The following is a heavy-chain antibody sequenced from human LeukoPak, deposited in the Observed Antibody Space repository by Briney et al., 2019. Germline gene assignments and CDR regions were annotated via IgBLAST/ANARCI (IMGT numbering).Heavy chain of an antibody. J-gene: IGHJ4*02. Sequence: PGGSLRLSCAASGFTVSSNYMSWVRQAPGKGLEWVSVIYSGGSTYYADSVKGRFTISRDNSKNTLYLQMNSLRAEDTAVYYCARGIREYYDSSGYYYGYWGQGTLVTVSS. CDR1: GFTVSSNY. CDR3: ARGIREYYDSSGYYYGY. D-gene: IGHD3-22*01. V-gene: IGHV3-53*05. CDR2: IYSGGST.